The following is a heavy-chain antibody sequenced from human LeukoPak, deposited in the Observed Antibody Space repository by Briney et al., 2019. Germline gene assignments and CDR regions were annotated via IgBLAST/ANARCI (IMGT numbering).Heavy chain of an antibody. CDR1: GLTFGSYN. Sequence: GGSLRLSGAASGLTFGSYNMNWVRQAPGKGLEWVSSIIRSSTYIYYADSVKGRFTISRDNAKNSLYLQMNSLRAEDTAVYYCVRGGAAGTNYYYYYYMDVWGKGTTVTVSS. V-gene: IGHV3-21*01. CDR2: IIRSSTYI. CDR3: VRGGAAGTNYYYYYYMDV. D-gene: IGHD2-15*01. J-gene: IGHJ6*03.